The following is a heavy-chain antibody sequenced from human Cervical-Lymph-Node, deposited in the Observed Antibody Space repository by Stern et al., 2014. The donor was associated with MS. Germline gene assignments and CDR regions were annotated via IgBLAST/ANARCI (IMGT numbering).Heavy chain of an antibody. CDR1: GASITSYY. V-gene: IGHV4-59*01. J-gene: IGHJ5*02. CDR3: ARATDL. CDR2: IYYRGKT. Sequence: VQLLESGPGLLRPSETLSLTCTVSGASITSYYWSWIRQPPGKGLEWIGYIYYRGKTNYNASLKGRVAISIGTSKTQFSLRLSSVTAADTAVYYCARATDLWGQGTLVTVSS.